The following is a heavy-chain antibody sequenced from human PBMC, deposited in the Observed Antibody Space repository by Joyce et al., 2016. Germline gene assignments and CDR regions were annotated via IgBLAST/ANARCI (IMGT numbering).Heavy chain of an antibody. D-gene: IGHD6-13*01. V-gene: IGHV3-33*01. Sequence: QEQVVESGGGVVQHGRSLRLSCEASGFAFNTYGMHWVRQAPGKGLEWVGVIWLDGSKQFYIDSVKDRFIISRDNSKNRMYLQLNSLRVEDTAIYYCVREAGSWYGLDYWGQGTAVTVSS. CDR3: VREAGSWYGLDY. J-gene: IGHJ4*02. CDR2: IWLDGSKQ. CDR1: GFAFNTYG.